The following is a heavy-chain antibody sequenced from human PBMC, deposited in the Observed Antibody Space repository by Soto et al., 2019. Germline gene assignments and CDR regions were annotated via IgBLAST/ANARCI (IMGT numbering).Heavy chain of an antibody. J-gene: IGHJ4*02. Sequence: GESLKISCKGSGYSFTSYWIGWVRQMPGEGLEWMGIIYPGDSDTRYSPSFQGHVTFSADKSITTAYLQWRSLEASDTAIYYCATQGLTTYYFGYWGQGTLVTVSS. V-gene: IGHV5-51*01. CDR3: ATQGLTTYYFGY. CDR2: IYPGDSDT. CDR1: GYSFTSYW.